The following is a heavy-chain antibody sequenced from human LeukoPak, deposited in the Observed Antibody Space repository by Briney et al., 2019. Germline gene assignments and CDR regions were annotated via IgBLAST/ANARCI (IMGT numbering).Heavy chain of an antibody. J-gene: IGHJ5*02. CDR2: ISGSSTTI. CDR3: AREGITIFGVANSNWFDP. D-gene: IGHD3-3*01. CDR1: GFTFSDHY. V-gene: IGHV3-11*01. Sequence: GGSLRLPCAASGFTFSDHYMSWIRQAPGKGLEWVSYISGSSTTIYYADSVRGRFTISRDNGKNSLYLQMNSLRVEDTAIYYCAREGITIFGVANSNWFDPWGQGTLVTVSS.